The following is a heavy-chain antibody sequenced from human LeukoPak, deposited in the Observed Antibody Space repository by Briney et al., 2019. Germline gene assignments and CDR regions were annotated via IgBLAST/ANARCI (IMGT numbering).Heavy chain of an antibody. Sequence: PGGSLRLSCSASGFTFSTYAMHWVRQAPGKGLEYVSAISSYGGSTYYADSVKGRFTISRDNSKNTLYLQMSSLRAEDTAVYYCVPLPVVVAGTHLLDYCGQGTLVTVSS. CDR3: VPLPVVVAGTHLLDY. D-gene: IGHD6-19*01. CDR2: ISSYGGST. V-gene: IGHV3-64D*09. CDR1: GFTFSTYA. J-gene: IGHJ4*02.